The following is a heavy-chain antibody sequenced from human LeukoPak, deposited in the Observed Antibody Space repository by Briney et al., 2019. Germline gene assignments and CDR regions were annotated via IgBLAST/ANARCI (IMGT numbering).Heavy chain of an antibody. Sequence: SETLSLTCAVYGGSFSGYYWSWIRQPPGKGLEWIGEINHSGSTNYNPSLKSRVTISVDTSKNQFSLKLSFVTAADTAVYYCARVGRITMVRGVIRAFDYWGQGTLVTVSS. CDR3: ARVGRITMVRGVIRAFDY. CDR2: INHSGST. V-gene: IGHV4-34*01. CDR1: GGSFSGYY. J-gene: IGHJ4*02. D-gene: IGHD3-10*01.